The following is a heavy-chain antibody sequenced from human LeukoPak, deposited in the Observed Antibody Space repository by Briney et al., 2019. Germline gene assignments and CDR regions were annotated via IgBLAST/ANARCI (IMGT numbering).Heavy chain of an antibody. CDR1: GYSISSGYY. D-gene: IGHD3-22*01. J-gene: IGHJ4*02. CDR2: IYHSGST. Sequence: PSETLSLTCTVSGYSISSGYYWGWIRQPPGKGLEWIESIYHSGSTYYNPSLKSRVTISVDTSKNQFSLKLSSVTAADTAVYYCARGSGGSSGYYIYFDYWGQGTLVTVSS. CDR3: ARGSGGSSGYYIYFDY. V-gene: IGHV4-38-2*02.